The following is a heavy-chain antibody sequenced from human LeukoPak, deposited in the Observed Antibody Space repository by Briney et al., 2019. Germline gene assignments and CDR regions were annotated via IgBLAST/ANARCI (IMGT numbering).Heavy chain of an antibody. Sequence: ASVKVSCKASGYTFSRYDINWVRQATGQGLEWMGWMNPNSGNTGYAQKFQGRVTVTRNTSISTAYMELSSLRSEDTAVYYCARSNYGGYSSSWYSYYYYMDVWGKGTTVTVSS. D-gene: IGHD6-13*01. V-gene: IGHV1-8*01. CDR2: MNPNSGNT. CDR3: ARSNYGGYSSSWYSYYYYMDV. CDR1: GYTFSRYD. J-gene: IGHJ6*03.